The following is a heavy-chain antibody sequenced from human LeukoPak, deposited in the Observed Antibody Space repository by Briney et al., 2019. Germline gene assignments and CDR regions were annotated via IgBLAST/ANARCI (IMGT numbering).Heavy chain of an antibody. D-gene: IGHD3-22*01. CDR1: GFTFSDYY. V-gene: IGHV3-11*01. Sequence: GGSLRLSCAAPGFTFSDYYMSWIRQAPGKGLEWVSYISSSGSTIYYADSVKSRFTISRDNAKNSLYLQMNSLRAEDTAVYYCASKTHDSSGYYYGRWGQGTLVTVSS. CDR2: ISSSGSTI. J-gene: IGHJ4*02. CDR3: ASKTHDSSGYYYGR.